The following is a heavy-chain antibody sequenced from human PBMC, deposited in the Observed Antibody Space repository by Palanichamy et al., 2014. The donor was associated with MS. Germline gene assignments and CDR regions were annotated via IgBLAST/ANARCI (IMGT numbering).Heavy chain of an antibody. V-gene: IGHV1-2*02. Sequence: QAQLVQSGAEVKKPGASVKVSCKASGYTFTGYYMHWVRQAPGQGLEWMGWINPNSGGTRYAQKFQGRVTMTRDTSISTAYMELSSLRYDDMAVYYCAGGDGYNLRHYWGQGTLVSV. CDR2: INPNSGGT. J-gene: IGHJ4*02. D-gene: IGHD5-24*01. CDR1: GYTFTGYY. CDR3: AGGDGYNLRHY.